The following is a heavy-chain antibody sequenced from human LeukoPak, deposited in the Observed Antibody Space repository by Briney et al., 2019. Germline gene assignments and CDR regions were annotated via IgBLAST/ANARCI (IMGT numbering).Heavy chain of an antibody. CDR1: GYSISSGYY. Sequence: SETLSLTCTVSGYSISSGYYWGWIRQPPGKGLEWIGSIYHSGSTYYNPSLKSRVTISVDTSKNQFSLKLSSVTAADTAVYYCARLWYYDSSGYHFDYWGQGTLVTVSS. CDR3: ARLWYYDSSGYHFDY. J-gene: IGHJ4*02. V-gene: IGHV4-38-2*02. D-gene: IGHD3-22*01. CDR2: IYHSGST.